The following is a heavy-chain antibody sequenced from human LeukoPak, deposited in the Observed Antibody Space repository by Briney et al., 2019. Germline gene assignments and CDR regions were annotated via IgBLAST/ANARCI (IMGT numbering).Heavy chain of an antibody. CDR3: AKNYCSSTSCYSYYMDV. V-gene: IGHV3-48*01. J-gene: IGHJ6*03. D-gene: IGHD2-2*02. CDR2: ISSSSSTI. CDR1: GFTFSSYS. Sequence: PRGSLRLSCAASGFTFSSYSMNWVRQAPGKGLEWVSYISSSSSTIYYADSVKGRFTISRDNAKNSLYLQMNSLRAEDTAVYYCAKNYCSSTSCYSYYMDVWGKGTTVTVSS.